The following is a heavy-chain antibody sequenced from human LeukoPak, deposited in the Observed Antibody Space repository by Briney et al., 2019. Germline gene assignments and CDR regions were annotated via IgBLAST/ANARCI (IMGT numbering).Heavy chain of an antibody. CDR1: GFTVSSTY. V-gene: IGHV3-53*01. D-gene: IGHD2-15*01. Sequence: PGGSLRLSCAAFGFTVSSTYMSWVRQTPGKGLEWVSVIYSGGKVYYIDPVKGRFTISRDTSKNTLYLQMNSLRVEDTAVYFCAGRHCSDGGCYFAGADPFDYWGQGTLVTVSS. CDR2: IYSGGKV. CDR3: AGRHCSDGGCYFAGADPFDY. J-gene: IGHJ4*02.